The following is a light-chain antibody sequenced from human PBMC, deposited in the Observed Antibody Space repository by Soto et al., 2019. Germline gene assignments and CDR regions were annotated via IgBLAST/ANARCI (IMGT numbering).Light chain of an antibody. V-gene: IGKV3-20*01. J-gene: IGKJ1*01. Sequence: EIVLTQSPGTLSLSPGERATFSCRASQSVSSSYLAWYQQKPGQAPRLLIYGASSRATGIPDRFSGSGSRTDFTLTISRLEPEDFAVYYCQQYGSSPPATFGQGTKVEIK. CDR2: GAS. CDR1: QSVSSSY. CDR3: QQYGSSPPAT.